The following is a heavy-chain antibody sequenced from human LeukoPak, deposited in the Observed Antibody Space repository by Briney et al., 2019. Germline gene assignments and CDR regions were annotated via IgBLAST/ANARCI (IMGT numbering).Heavy chain of an antibody. J-gene: IGHJ3*01. CDR1: GASINGYF. CDR3: ARDRRGSYYTFDL. CDR2: VSHTGAT. Sequence: PSETLSLPCSVSGASINGYFWNWVRQTPEKGLEWIGYVSHTGATTNNPSLKSRVSITIDTSKSQISLSMTSVTAADSALYYCARDRRGSYYTFDLWGPGTIVSVS. D-gene: IGHD1-26*01. V-gene: IGHV4-59*01.